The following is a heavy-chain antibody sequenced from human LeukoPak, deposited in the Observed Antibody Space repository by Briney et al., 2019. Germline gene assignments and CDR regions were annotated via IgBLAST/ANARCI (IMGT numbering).Heavy chain of an antibody. CDR1: GGSISSGSYY. CDR3: ARDAGTYCTNGVCYDYFDY. V-gene: IGHV4-61*02. D-gene: IGHD2-8*01. CDR2: IYTGGST. Sequence: SQTLSLTCTVSGGSISSGSYYWSWIRQPAGKGLEWIGRIYTGGSTNYNPSLKSRVTISVDTSKNQFSLKLSSVTAADTAVYYCARDAGTYCTNGVCYDYFDYWGQGTLVTVSS. J-gene: IGHJ4*02.